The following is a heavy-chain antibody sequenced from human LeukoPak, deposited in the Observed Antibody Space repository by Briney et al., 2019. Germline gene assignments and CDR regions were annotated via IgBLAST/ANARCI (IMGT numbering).Heavy chain of an antibody. CDR2: IKYDGSEK. V-gene: IGHV3-7*01. Sequence: HGGSLRLSCAASGFTLSSYWMSWVRQAPGKGLEWVANIKYDGSEKDYVDSVKGRFTISRDNAKNSLYLQMNSLRAEDTAVYYCARDIAPAGLFFDYWGQGTLVTVSS. D-gene: IGHD6-13*01. CDR1: GFTLSSYW. CDR3: ARDIAPAGLFFDY. J-gene: IGHJ4*02.